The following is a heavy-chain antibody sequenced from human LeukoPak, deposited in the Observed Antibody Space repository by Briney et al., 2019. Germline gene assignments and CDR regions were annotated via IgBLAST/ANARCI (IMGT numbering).Heavy chain of an antibody. CDR1: GYTFTGYY. CDR2: INPNSGDT. D-gene: IGHD1-7*01. V-gene: IGHV1-2*02. J-gene: IGHJ4*02. Sequence: ASVKVSCKASGYTFTGYYMHWVRQAPGQGLEWMGWINPNSGDTNYAQKFQGRVTMTRDTSISTAYMELSRLRSDDTAVYYCARDSTNWNYDIDYWGQGTLVTVSS. CDR3: ARDSTNWNYDIDY.